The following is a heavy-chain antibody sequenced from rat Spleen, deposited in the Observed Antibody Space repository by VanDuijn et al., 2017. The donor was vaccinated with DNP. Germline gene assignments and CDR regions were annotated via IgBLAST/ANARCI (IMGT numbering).Heavy chain of an antibody. Sequence: EVQLVESGGGLVQPGRSLKLSCAASGFTFSNYYMAWVRQAPKKGLEWVATISTSGSRTYYPDSVRGRFTISRDNAENTVYLQMSSLRSEDTATYYCASWAPIAPISTSNYWGQGVMVTVSS. CDR1: GFTFSNYY. CDR2: ISTSGSRT. D-gene: IGHD1-2*01. V-gene: IGHV5-25*01. CDR3: ASWAPIAPISTSNY. J-gene: IGHJ2*01.